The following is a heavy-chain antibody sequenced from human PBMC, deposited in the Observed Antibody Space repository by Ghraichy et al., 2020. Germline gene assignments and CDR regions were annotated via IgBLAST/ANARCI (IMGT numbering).Heavy chain of an antibody. D-gene: IGHD2-8*01. V-gene: IGHV1-2*02. CDR3: TTLMCTNGACSSA. CDR2: INPKNGGT. Sequence: ASVKVSCKASGYTFSGYYMQWVRQAPGQGLEWMGWINPKNGGTNFARQFQGRVKMTRDTSINTVFLELNSLTSDDTAFYFCTTLMCTNGACSSAWGQGTLVTVSS. CDR1: GYTFSGYY. J-gene: IGHJ4*02.